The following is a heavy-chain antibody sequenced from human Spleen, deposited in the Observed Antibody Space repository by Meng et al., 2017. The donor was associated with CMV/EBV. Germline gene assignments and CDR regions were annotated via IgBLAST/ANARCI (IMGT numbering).Heavy chain of an antibody. CDR2: TRKKDNSYFT. V-gene: IGHV3-72*01. Sequence: SGFAFSDQYMDWVRQGPGKGLGWVGRTRKKDNSYFTENAVSVKGRFTISRDESKNSQSLEMNSLKTEDTAVYYCVRGGRGLIFGYYDFWGQGALVTVSS. CDR3: VRGGRGLIFGYYDF. CDR1: GFAFSDQY. J-gene: IGHJ4*02. D-gene: IGHD3-22*01.